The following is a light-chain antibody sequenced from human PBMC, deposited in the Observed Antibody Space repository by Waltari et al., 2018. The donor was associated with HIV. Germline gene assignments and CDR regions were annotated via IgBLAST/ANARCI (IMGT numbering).Light chain of an antibody. Sequence: DIVLTQSPGTLSLSPGERATLSCRTSQSVTSNHLAWYQQKPGQAPRLLIYGASNRATCIPDKFSGRGSGTDFTLTVNRLEPEDFAVYYCQQYGDFPESFGQGTKLEIK. CDR3: QQYGDFPES. J-gene: IGKJ2*03. CDR2: GAS. CDR1: QSVTSNH. V-gene: IGKV3-20*01.